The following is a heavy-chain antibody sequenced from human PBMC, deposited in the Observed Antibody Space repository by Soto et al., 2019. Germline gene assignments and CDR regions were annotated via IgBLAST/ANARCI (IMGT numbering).Heavy chain of an antibody. CDR3: VRDGTKTLRDWFDP. CDR1: GASISGFY. V-gene: IGHV4-4*07. Sequence: SETLSLTCTVSGASISGFYWSWIRKPAGRGLEWIGRIYATGTTDYNPSLKSRVMMSVDTSKKQFSLKLRSVTAADTAVYYCVRDGTKTLRDWFDPWGQGISVTVSS. CDR2: IYATGTT. D-gene: IGHD1-1*01. J-gene: IGHJ5*02.